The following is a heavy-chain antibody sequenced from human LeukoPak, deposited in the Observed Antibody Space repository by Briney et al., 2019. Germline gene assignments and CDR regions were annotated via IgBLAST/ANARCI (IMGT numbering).Heavy chain of an antibody. Sequence: EPLTTSCMGTGYSFTSYCVGWVPQIHGKGREGMGIIYLGDSDTRYSPYFQGQVTNSADKSISTAHLQWSSLKASDTARYYCARHDDSSGWDNFDYWGQATLVTVSS. CDR1: GYSFTSYC. J-gene: IGHJ4*02. D-gene: IGHD6-19*01. CDR2: IYLGDSDT. V-gene: IGHV5-51*01. CDR3: ARHDDSSGWDNFDY.